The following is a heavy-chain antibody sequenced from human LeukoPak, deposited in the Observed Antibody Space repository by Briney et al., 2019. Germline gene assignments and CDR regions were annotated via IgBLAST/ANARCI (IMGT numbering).Heavy chain of an antibody. CDR1: GGSVSSGVYF. CDR2: VYYSGST. J-gene: IGHJ4*02. CDR3: ARGDSYSSSWLDY. Sequence: SETLSLTCTVSGGSVSSGVYFWSWIRQPPGKGLEWIGYVYYSGSTNYNPSLKSRVTISVDTSKNQFSLKLSSVTAADTAVYYCARGDSYSSSWLDYWGQGTLVTVSS. D-gene: IGHD6-13*01. V-gene: IGHV4-61*08.